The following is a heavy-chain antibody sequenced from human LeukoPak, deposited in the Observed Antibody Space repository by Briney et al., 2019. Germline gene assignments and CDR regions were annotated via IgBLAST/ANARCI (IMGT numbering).Heavy chain of an antibody. CDR2: IYHSGST. CDR3: ERRYSGRTPLGY. CDR1: GYSISSGYY. D-gene: IGHD1-26*01. J-gene: IGHJ4*02. Sequence: SETLSLTCTVSGYSISSGYYCGWIRQPPGKGLEWIGSIYHSGSTYYNPSLKSRVTISVDTSKNQFSLKLSSVTAADTAVYYCERRYSGRTPLGYWGQGTLVTVSS. V-gene: IGHV4-38-2*02.